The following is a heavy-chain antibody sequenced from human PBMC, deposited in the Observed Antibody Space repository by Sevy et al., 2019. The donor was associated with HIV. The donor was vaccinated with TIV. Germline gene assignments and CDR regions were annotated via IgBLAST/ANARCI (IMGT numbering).Heavy chain of an antibody. Sequence: GGSLRLSCAASGFTFSSYAMHWVRQAPGKGLEWVAVISYDGSNKYYADSVKGRFTISRVNSKNTRYLQMNSLRAEDTAVYYCARDLVVVPATLSGYYYGMDVWGQGTTVTVSS. CDR2: ISYDGSNK. V-gene: IGHV3-30-3*01. CDR1: GFTFSSYA. D-gene: IGHD2-2*01. CDR3: ARDLVVVPATLSGYYYGMDV. J-gene: IGHJ6*02.